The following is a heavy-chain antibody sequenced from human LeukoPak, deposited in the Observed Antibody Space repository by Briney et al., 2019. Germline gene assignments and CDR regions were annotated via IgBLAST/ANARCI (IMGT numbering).Heavy chain of an antibody. Sequence: GGSLRLSCAASGFTFSSYAMSWVRQAPGKGLEWVSDITGNSYYTYYADFVKGRFTISRDNSKNTLYLQMNSLRAEDTAVYYCAKDYSSGWFLNYWGQGTLVTVSS. J-gene: IGHJ4*02. CDR2: ITGNSYYT. D-gene: IGHD6-19*01. V-gene: IGHV3-23*01. CDR3: AKDYSSGWFLNY. CDR1: GFTFSSYA.